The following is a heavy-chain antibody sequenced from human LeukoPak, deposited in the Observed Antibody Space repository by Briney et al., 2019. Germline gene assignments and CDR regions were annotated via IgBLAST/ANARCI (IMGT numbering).Heavy chain of an antibody. CDR2: IYYSGST. CDR1: GGSISSSSYY. Sequence: SETLSLTCTVSGGSISSSSYYWGWIRQPPGKGLEWIGSIYYSGSTYYNPSLKSRVTISVDTSKNQFSLKLSSVTAADTAVYYCARHRADYDILTGYYNWSDPWGQGTLVTVSS. J-gene: IGHJ5*02. CDR3: ARHRADYDILTGYYNWSDP. V-gene: IGHV4-39*01. D-gene: IGHD3-9*01.